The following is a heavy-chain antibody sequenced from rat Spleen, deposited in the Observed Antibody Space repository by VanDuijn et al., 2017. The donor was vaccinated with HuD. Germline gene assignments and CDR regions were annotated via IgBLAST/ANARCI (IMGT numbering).Heavy chain of an antibody. Sequence: EVQLVESGGGLVQPGRSLKLSCAASGFTFSSFPMAWVRQAPTKGLEWVATISYDGSSTYYRDSVKGRFTISRDIAKSTLFLQMNSLKSEDTATYYCTRGGFYRYWGQGVMVTVSS. CDR3: TRGGFYRY. D-gene: IGHD1-3*01. V-gene: IGHV5-46*01. J-gene: IGHJ2*01. CDR2: ISYDGSST. CDR1: GFTFSSFP.